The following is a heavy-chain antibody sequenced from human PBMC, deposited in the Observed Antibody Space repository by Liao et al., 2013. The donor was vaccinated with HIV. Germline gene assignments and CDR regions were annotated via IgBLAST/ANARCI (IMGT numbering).Heavy chain of an antibody. CDR3: ARSYYYDSSGAYYFDY. V-gene: IGHV4-59*01. CDR1: GGSISSYY. Sequence: QVQLQESGPGLVKPSETLSLTCTVSGGSISSYYWSWIRQPPGKGLEWIGYIYYSGSTNYNPSLKSRVTISVDTSKNQFSLKLTSVTAADTAVYYCARSYYYDSSGAYYFDYWGQGTLVTVSS. CDR2: IYYSGST. J-gene: IGHJ4*02. D-gene: IGHD3-22*01.